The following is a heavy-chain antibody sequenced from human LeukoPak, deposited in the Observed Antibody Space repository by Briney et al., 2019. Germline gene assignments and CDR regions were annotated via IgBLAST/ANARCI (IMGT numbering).Heavy chain of an antibody. CDR2: IYYSGST. CDR1: GGSISSYY. Sequence: PSETLSLTCTVSGGSISSYYWSWLRQPPGKGLEWLGYIYYSGSTNYNPSLKSRVTISVDTSKNQFSLKLSSVTAADTAVYYCARAPVVAAPYFDYWGQGTLVTVSS. J-gene: IGHJ4*02. CDR3: ARAPVVAAPYFDY. D-gene: IGHD2-15*01. V-gene: IGHV4-59*01.